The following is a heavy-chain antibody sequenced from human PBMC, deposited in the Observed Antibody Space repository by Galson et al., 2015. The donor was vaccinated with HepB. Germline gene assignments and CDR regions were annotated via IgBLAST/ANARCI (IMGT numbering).Heavy chain of an antibody. CDR3: ARRPVTWQWLGGGYDS. J-gene: IGHJ4*02. D-gene: IGHD6-19*01. CDR1: GGSISSSSHY. V-gene: IGHV4-39*01. CDR2: IYYTGST. Sequence: ETLSLTCTVSGGSISSSSHYWGWIRQPPGKGLEWIGNIYYTGSTYYNPSLRSRVTISLDTPKNQFSLKLSSVTAADTAVYYCARRPVTWQWLGGGYDSWGQGTLVTVSS.